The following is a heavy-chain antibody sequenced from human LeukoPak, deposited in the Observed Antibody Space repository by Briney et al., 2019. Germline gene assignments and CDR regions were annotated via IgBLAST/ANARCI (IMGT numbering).Heavy chain of an antibody. V-gene: IGHV3-49*04. CDR2: IRSKTYGGTT. J-gene: IGHJ4*02. CDR3: TRYYDYVWGSYRYIDY. D-gene: IGHD3-16*02. Sequence: SLRLSCTASGFSLGDYAMSWVRQTPGKGLEWVGFIRSKTYGGTTEYAASAKGRFTISRDDSESIAHLQMNSLKTEDTAVYYCTRYYDYVWGSYRYIDYWGQGTLVTVSS. CDR1: GFSLGDYA.